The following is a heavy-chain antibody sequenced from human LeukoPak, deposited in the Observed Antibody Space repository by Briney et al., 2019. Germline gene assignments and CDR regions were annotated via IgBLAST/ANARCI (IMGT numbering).Heavy chain of an antibody. CDR3: ARPSSLAARHDAFDI. D-gene: IGHD6-6*01. J-gene: IGHJ3*02. CDR2: IIPIFGTA. Sequence: ASVKVSCKASGGTFSSYAISWVRQAPGQGLEWMGGIIPIFGTANYAQKFQGRVTITTDESTSTAYMELSSLRSEDTAVYYCARPSSLAARHDAFDIWGQGTMVTVSS. V-gene: IGHV1-69*05. CDR1: GGTFSSYA.